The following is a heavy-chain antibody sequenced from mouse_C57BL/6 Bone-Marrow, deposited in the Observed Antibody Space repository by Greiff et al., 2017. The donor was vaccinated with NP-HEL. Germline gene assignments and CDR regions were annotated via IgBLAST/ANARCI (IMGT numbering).Heavy chain of an antibody. V-gene: IGHV1-15*01. CDR2: IDPETGGT. Sequence: QVQLKQSGAELVRPGASVTLSCKASGYTFTDYEMHWVKQTPVHGLEWIGAIDPETGGTAYNQKFKGKAILTADKSSSTAYMELRSLTSEDSAVYYCTRGGYYYGSSYVLFDYWGQGTTLTVSS. CDR1: GYTFTDYE. D-gene: IGHD1-1*01. J-gene: IGHJ2*01. CDR3: TRGGYYYGSSYVLFDY.